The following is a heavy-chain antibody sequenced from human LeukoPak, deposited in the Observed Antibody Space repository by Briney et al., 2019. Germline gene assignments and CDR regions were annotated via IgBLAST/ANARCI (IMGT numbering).Heavy chain of an antibody. J-gene: IGHJ6*03. D-gene: IGHD7-27*01. Sequence: PSETLSLTCAVYGGSFSGYYWSWIRQPPGKGLEWIGEINHSGSTNYNPSLKSRVTISVDTSKNQFSLKLSSVTAADTAVYYCARVVWGRNNFFYYYMDVWGKGTTVTISS. CDR1: GGSFSGYY. CDR2: INHSGST. CDR3: ARVVWGRNNFFYYYMDV. V-gene: IGHV4-34*01.